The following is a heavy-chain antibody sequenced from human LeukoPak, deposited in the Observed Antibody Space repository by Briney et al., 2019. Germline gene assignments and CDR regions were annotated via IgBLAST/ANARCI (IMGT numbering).Heavy chain of an antibody. CDR1: GFTVSSNY. D-gene: IGHD1-26*01. Sequence: RSGGSLRLSCAASGFTVSSNYMSWVRQAPGKGLEWVSVIYSGGSTYYADSVKGRFTISRDNSKNTLYLQMNSLRAEDTAVYYCARPYSGSREIWFDPWGQGTLVTVSS. J-gene: IGHJ5*02. CDR3: ARPYSGSREIWFDP. CDR2: IYSGGST. V-gene: IGHV3-53*05.